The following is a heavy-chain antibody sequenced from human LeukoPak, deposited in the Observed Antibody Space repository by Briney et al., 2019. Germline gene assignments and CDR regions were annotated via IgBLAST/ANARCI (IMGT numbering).Heavy chain of an antibody. D-gene: IGHD4-11*01. V-gene: IGHV4-59*08. CDR1: GGSISSYY. J-gene: IGHJ5*02. CDR3: ARSPIGSNSNWFDP. CDR2: IYYSGST. Sequence: TSETLSLTCTVSGGSISSYYWSWIRQPPGKGLEWIGYIYYSGSTNYNPSLESRVTISVDTSKNQFSLKLSSVTAADTAVYYCARSPIGSNSNWFDPWGQGTLVTVSS.